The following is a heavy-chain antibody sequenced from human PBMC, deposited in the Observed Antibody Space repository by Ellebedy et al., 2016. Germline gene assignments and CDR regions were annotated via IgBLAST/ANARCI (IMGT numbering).Heavy chain of an antibody. CDR3: ASNNVDTAMDAQDY. J-gene: IGHJ4*02. D-gene: IGHD5-18*01. Sequence: SETLSLXXVVYGVSVTGDFWTWIRQPPGKGLEWIGEINHSGSTNYNPSLRSRVTISLDSSKNQFSLKLSSMTAADTAVYYCASNNVDTAMDAQDYWGQGTLVTVSS. V-gene: IGHV4-34*01. CDR1: GVSVTGDF. CDR2: INHSGST.